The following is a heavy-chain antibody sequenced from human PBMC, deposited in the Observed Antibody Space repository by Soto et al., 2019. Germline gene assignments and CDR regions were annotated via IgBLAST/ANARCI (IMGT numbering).Heavy chain of an antibody. CDR2: IYYSGST. CDR3: ARDPDY. Sequence: SETLSLTCTVLGGSISRYYWSWIRQPPGKGLEWIGYIYYSGSTNYNPSLKSRVTISVDTSKNQFSLKLSSVTAADTAVYYCARDPDYWGQGTLVTVSS. CDR1: GGSISRYY. J-gene: IGHJ4*02. V-gene: IGHV4-59*01.